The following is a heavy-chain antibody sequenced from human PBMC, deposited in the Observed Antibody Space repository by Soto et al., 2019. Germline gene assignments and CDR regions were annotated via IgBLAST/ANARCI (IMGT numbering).Heavy chain of an antibody. D-gene: IGHD4-17*01. CDR1: GGTFSSYA. J-gene: IGHJ2*01. CDR3: ARDGGYGDRPRYFDL. Sequence: GASVKVSCKASGGTFSSYAISWVRQAPGQGLDWMGGIIPIVGTANYAQKFQGRVTITADESTSTAYMELSSLRSEDTAVYYCARDGGYGDRPRYFDLWGGGTLVTVSS. CDR2: IIPIVGTA. V-gene: IGHV1-69*13.